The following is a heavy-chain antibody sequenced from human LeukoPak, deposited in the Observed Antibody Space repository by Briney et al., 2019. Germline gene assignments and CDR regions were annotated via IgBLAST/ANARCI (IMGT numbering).Heavy chain of an antibody. J-gene: IGHJ4*02. CDR2: ISYDGSNK. Sequence: PGGSLRLSCAASGFTFSSYGMHWVRQAPGKGLEWVTFISYDGSNKYYADSVKGRFTISRGNAKNSLYLQMNSLRVEDTAVYYCARGDGVYVYWGQGTLVTVSS. D-gene: IGHD5/OR15-5a*01. CDR3: ARGDGVYVY. CDR1: GFTFSSYG. V-gene: IGHV3-30*03.